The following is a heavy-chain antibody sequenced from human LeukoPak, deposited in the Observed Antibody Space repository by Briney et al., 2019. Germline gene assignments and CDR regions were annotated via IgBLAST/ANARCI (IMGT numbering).Heavy chain of an antibody. CDR1: GYSVSSGYY. V-gene: IGHV4-38-2*02. CDR3: ARATINPLDFYCSGGSCYSSFDY. CDR2: IYHTGNT. D-gene: IGHD2-15*01. Sequence: SETLSLTCTVSGYSVSSGYYWGWIRQPPGKGLEWIGNIYHTGNTYYNPSLKSRVTISIDTSKDQFSLKLGSVTAADTAVYYCARATINPLDFYCSGGSCYSSFDYWGQGTLVTVSS. J-gene: IGHJ4*02.